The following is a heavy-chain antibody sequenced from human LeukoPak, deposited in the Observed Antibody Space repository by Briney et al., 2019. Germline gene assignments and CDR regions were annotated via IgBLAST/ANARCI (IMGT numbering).Heavy chain of an antibody. D-gene: IGHD5-24*01. CDR3: ARGDGYLDY. Sequence: SETLSLTCTVSGGSISSYYWSWIRQPPGKGLEWIGYIYYSGSTNYNPSLKSRVTISVDTSKNQFSLKLGSVTAADTAVYYCARGDGYLDYWGQGTLVTVSS. V-gene: IGHV4-59*08. J-gene: IGHJ4*02. CDR2: IYYSGST. CDR1: GGSISSYY.